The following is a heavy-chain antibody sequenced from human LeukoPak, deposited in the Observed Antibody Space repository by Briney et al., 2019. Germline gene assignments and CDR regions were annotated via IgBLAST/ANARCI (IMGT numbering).Heavy chain of an antibody. CDR2: IIPIFGTA. J-gene: IGHJ5*02. D-gene: IGHD6-13*01. CDR1: GGTFSSYA. CDR3: ARRNSSWPSLNLKQNNWFDP. V-gene: IGHV1-69*13. Sequence: ASVKVSCKAPGGTFSSYAISWVRQPPGQGLEWMGGIIPIFGTANYAQKFQGRVTITADESTSTAYMELSSLRSEDTAVYYCARRNSSWPSLNLKQNNWFDPWGQGTLVTVSS.